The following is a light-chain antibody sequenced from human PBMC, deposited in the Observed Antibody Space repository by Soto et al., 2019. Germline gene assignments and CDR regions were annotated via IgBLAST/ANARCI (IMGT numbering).Light chain of an antibody. CDR2: GAS. Sequence: DTVMTQSPATLSVSPGERATVSCRASQSLSSNLAWYQQKPGQAPTLLILGASERVTGIPARFSGSGSGTEFDLSISSLQSADVAVYYCQPYNAWPWTFGQGTQVEIK. V-gene: IGKV3-15*01. CDR1: QSLSSN. J-gene: IGKJ1*01. CDR3: QPYNAWPWT.